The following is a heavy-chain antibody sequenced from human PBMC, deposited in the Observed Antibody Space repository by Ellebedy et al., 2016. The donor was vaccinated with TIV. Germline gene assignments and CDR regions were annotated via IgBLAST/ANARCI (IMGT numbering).Heavy chain of an antibody. CDR3: ARNPYDILTTYDPGMDV. V-gene: IGHV4-59*02. Sequence: MPSETLSLTCTVSGDSVTNSYWNWIRQPPGKGLGWIAYIDHSGSTNYNPSLKNRVIILLDTYKNQFSLKMSSVTAADTALYYCARNPYDILTTYDPGMDVWGQGTTVTVSS. J-gene: IGHJ6*02. CDR1: GDSVTNSY. CDR2: IDHSGST. D-gene: IGHD3-9*01.